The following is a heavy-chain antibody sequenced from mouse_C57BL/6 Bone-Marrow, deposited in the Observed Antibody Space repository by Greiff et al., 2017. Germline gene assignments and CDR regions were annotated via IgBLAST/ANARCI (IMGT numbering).Heavy chain of an antibody. J-gene: IGHJ1*03. V-gene: IGHV5-17*01. CDR1: GFTFSDYG. Sequence: EVKVVESGGGLVKPGGSLKLSCAASGFTFSDYGMHWVRQAPEKGLEWVAYISSGSSTIYYADTVKGRFTISRDNAKNTLFLQMTSLRSEDTAMYYCAVFSTTVVANWYCDVWGTGTTVTVSS. CDR3: AVFSTTVVANWYCDV. D-gene: IGHD1-1*01. CDR2: ISSGSSTI.